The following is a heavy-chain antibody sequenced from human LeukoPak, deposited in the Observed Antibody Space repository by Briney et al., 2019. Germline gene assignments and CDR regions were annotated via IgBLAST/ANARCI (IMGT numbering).Heavy chain of an antibody. CDR2: SIPILGIA. V-gene: IGHV1-69*04. J-gene: IGHJ3*02. CDR3: ARDLESSGWYWGHAFDI. CDR1: GGTFSSYA. Sequence: ASVKVSCKASGGTFSSYAISWVRRAPGQGLEWMGRSIPILGIANYAQKFQGRVTITADKSTSTAYMELSSLRSEDTAVYYCARDLESSGWYWGHAFDIWGQGTMVTVSS. D-gene: IGHD6-19*01.